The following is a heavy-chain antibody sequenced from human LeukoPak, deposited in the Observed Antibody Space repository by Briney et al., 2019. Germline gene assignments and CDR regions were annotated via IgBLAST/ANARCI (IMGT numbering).Heavy chain of an antibody. CDR2: TYTSGST. CDR3: ARERVIAARPHFIYYYYMDV. CDR1: GGSISSGSYY. D-gene: IGHD6-6*01. Sequence: PSETLSLTCTVSGGSISSGSYYWSWIRQPAVKGLEWIGRTYTSGSTNYNPSLKTRVPLSVDTSKNQFSLKLSSVTAADTAVYYCARERVIAARPHFIYYYYMDVWGKGTTVTVSS. V-gene: IGHV4-61*02. J-gene: IGHJ6*03.